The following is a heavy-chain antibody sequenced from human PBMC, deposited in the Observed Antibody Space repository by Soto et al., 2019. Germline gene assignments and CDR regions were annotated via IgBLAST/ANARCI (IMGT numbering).Heavy chain of an antibody. Sequence: QVQLQESGPGLVKPSQTLSLTCTVSGGSISSGGHYWSWIRQHPGKGLEWIGYIYYSGSTYSNPSLKSRAPISVDTSKNPCSLKLSSVTAADTAVYYWAREGGTGGATAADYWGQGTLVTVSS. D-gene: IGHD1-26*01. J-gene: IGHJ4*02. V-gene: IGHV4-31*03. CDR3: AREGGTGGATAADY. CDR2: IYYSGST. CDR1: GGSISSGGHY.